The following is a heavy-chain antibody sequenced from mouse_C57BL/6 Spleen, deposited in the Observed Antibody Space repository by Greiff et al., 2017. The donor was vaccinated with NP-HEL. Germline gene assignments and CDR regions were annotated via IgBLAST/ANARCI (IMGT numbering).Heavy chain of an antibody. V-gene: IGHV5-6*01. CDR3: ARQGYYYGSSSREYFDY. CDR2: ISSGGSYT. J-gene: IGHJ2*01. CDR1: GFTFSSYG. Sequence: EVKLQESGGDLVKPGGSLKLSCAASGFTFSSYGMSWVRQTPDKRLEWVATISSGGSYTYYPDSVKGRFTISRDNAKNTLYLQMSSLKSEDTAMYYCARQGYYYGSSSREYFDYWGQGTTLTVSS. D-gene: IGHD1-1*01.